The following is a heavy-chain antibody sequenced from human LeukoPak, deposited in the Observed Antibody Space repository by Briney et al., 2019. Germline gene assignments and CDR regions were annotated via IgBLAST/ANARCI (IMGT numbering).Heavy chain of an antibody. Sequence: PGGSLRLSCAASGFTFSSYWMSWVRQAPGKGLEWVAHIKQDGSEKYYVDSVKGRFTISRDNAKNSLYLQMNSLRAEDTAVYYCARDLTALWSPYYYDSSGYYEWGQGTLVTVSS. CDR1: GFTFSSYW. J-gene: IGHJ4*02. CDR3: ARDLTALWSPYYYDSSGYYE. V-gene: IGHV3-7*03. CDR2: IKQDGSEK. D-gene: IGHD3-22*01.